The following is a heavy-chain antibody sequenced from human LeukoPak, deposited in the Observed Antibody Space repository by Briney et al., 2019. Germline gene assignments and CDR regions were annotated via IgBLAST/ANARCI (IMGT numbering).Heavy chain of an antibody. CDR3: ARGELELPHYYYYGMDV. CDR1: GYTFTSYD. CDR2: MNPNSGNT. D-gene: IGHD1-7*01. Sequence: ASVKVSCKASGYTFTSYDINWVRQATGQGLEWMGWMNPNSGNTGYAQKFQGRVTMTRNTSISTAYMELSSLRSEDTAVYYCARGELELPHYYYYGMDVWGQGTTVTVSS. J-gene: IGHJ6*02. V-gene: IGHV1-8*01.